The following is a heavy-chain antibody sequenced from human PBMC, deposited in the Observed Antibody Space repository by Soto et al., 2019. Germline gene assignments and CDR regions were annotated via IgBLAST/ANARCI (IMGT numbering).Heavy chain of an antibody. CDR3: ARESGENWTYEAH. CDR2: ITVKGNT. V-gene: IGHV4-4*07. CDR1: GAYISDFS. Sequence: QVQQLESGPGLVKPWDTLSLTCTVSGAYISDFSWSWIRQPAEPGLEWIGLITVKGNTQYNPSFRSRVSMSVDTYRNQFSLKLKSATAADTALYYCARESGENWTYEAHWGQGTLVTVSS. D-gene: IGHD1-7*01. J-gene: IGHJ1*01.